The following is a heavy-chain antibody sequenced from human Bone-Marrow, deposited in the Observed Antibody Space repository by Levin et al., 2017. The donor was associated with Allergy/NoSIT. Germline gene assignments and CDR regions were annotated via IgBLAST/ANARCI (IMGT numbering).Heavy chain of an antibody. Sequence: GGSLRLSCVGYGFTFNSYGMNWVRQAPGKGLEWVSYISSTSTRIYYADSVKGRVTISRDNAKNSVYLQMNSLRVEDTAMYYCARRDPCDYWGQGTLVTVSS. J-gene: IGHJ4*02. CDR2: ISSTSTRI. V-gene: IGHV3-48*01. CDR3: ARRDPCDY. CDR1: GFTFNSYG.